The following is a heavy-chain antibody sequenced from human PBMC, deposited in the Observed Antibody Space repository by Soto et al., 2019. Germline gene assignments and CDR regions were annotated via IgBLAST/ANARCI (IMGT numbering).Heavy chain of an antibody. J-gene: IGHJ4*02. Sequence: PGGSLRLSCAASGFTFSSYAMSWVRQAPGKGLEWLSAISGSGDITYYADSVKGRFTISRDNSKNTLYLQMNSLRAEDTAVYYCEKDRYYHDSSGFKDYWGQGTPAPVYS. D-gene: IGHD3-22*01. CDR3: EKDRYYHDSSGFKDY. CDR1: GFTFSSYA. V-gene: IGHV3-23*01. CDR2: ISGSGDIT.